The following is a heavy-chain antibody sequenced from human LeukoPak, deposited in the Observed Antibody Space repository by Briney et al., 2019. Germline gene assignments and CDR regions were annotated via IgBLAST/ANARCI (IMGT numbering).Heavy chain of an antibody. Sequence: GGSLRLSCTASGFTFSSDAMSWVRQAPGKGLEWVSGISGSGGSTYYADSVKGRFTISRDNSKNTLYLQMNSLRAEDTAVYYCAKELAAGVSPSFDYWGQGTLVTVSS. J-gene: IGHJ4*02. CDR1: GFTFSSDA. CDR3: AKELAAGVSPSFDY. V-gene: IGHV3-23*01. CDR2: ISGSGGST. D-gene: IGHD6-13*01.